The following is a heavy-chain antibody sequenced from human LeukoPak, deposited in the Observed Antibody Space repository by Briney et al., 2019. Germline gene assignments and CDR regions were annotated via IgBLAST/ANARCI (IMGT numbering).Heavy chain of an antibody. CDR3: ARVPYDSSGYYYDY. CDR1: GYSFTSNY. V-gene: IGHV1-46*01. D-gene: IGHD3-22*01. CDR2: IYPSDGST. J-gene: IGHJ4*02. Sequence: ASVKVSCKASGYSFTSNYIHWVRQAPGQGLEWMGMIYPSDGSTSYAQKFQGRVTMTRDTSTSTVYMELSSLRSEDTAVYYCARVPYDSSGYYYDYWGQGTLVTVSS.